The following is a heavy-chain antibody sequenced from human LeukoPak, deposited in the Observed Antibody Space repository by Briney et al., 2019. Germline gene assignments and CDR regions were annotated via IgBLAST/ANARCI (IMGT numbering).Heavy chain of an antibody. Sequence: GGSLRLSCAASGFTFSSYSMNWVRQAPGKGLEWVSYISSSSSTIYYADSVKGRFTISRDNAKNSLYLRMNSLRAEDTAVYYCARDRYYDSSGYYGVGYWGQGTLVTVSS. CDR1: GFTFSSYS. D-gene: IGHD3-22*01. J-gene: IGHJ4*02. CDR2: ISSSSSTI. V-gene: IGHV3-48*04. CDR3: ARDRYYDSSGYYGVGY.